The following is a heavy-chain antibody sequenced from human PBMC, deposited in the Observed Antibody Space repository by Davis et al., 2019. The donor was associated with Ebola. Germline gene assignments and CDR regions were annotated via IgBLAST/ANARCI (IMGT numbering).Heavy chain of an antibody. CDR2: IWYDGSNK. D-gene: IGHD2-15*01. J-gene: IGHJ4*02. V-gene: IGHV3-33*01. CDR3: TRGGGVAESY. CDR1: GFTFSSYG. Sequence: GESLKISCAASGFTFSSYGMHWVRQAPGKGLEWVAVIWYDGSNKYYADSVKGRFTISRDNSKNTLYLQMNSLRAEDTAVYYCTRGGGVAESYWGQGTLVTVSS.